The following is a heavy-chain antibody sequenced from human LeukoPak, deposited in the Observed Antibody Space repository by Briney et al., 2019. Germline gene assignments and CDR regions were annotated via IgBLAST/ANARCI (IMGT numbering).Heavy chain of an antibody. CDR3: ARSGDYIKEGFDY. CDR1: GYSIRSGHY. Sequence: PSETLSLTCAVSGYSIRSGHYWGWIRPSPGKGLEWIGSINHSGITEYSPSLKSRVTLSVDTSKNQFSLQLRSVTAADRALYYCARSGDYIKEGFDYWGQGTQVTVSS. J-gene: IGHJ4*02. V-gene: IGHV4-38-2*01. D-gene: IGHD3-22*01. CDR2: INHSGIT.